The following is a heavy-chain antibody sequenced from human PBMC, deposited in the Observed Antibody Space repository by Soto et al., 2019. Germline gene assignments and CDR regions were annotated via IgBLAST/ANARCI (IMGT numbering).Heavy chain of an antibody. CDR3: ARRWGTSFDF. Sequence: LSLTCTVSGGSISSYYWSWIRQPPGKGLEWIGYIYYSGSTNYNPSLKSRVTISVDTSKNQFSPKVSSVTAADTAVYYCARRWGTSFDFWGQGTLVTVSS. J-gene: IGHJ4*02. V-gene: IGHV4-59*01. CDR1: GGSISSYY. D-gene: IGHD7-27*01. CDR2: IYYSGST.